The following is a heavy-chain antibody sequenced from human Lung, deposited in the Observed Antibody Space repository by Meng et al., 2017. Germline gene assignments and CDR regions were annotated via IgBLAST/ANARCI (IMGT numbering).Heavy chain of an antibody. CDR2: IDPKTGDT. CDR3: ARDEDISAAGKLFGDY. Sequence: QVQLGQSGAEAKKPGASVKVSCKPSGYNFPDYYIHWVRRAPGQGLEWMGRIDPKTGDTHYALKFQGRVTMTGDTSISTAYMELSGLRSDDTAMYYCARDEDISAAGKLFGDYWGHGTLVTVSS. CDR1: GYNFPDYY. D-gene: IGHD6-13*01. V-gene: IGHV1-2*06. J-gene: IGHJ4*01.